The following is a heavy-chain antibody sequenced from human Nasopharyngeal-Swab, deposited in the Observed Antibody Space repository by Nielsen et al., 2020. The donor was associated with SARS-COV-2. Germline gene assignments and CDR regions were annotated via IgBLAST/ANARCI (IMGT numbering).Heavy chain of an antibody. D-gene: IGHD2-2*01. CDR2: IKQDGSEK. Sequence: GESLKISCAASGFTLSSYWMSWVRQAPGKGLEWVANIKQDGSEKYYVDPVKGRFTISRDNAKNSLYLQMNSLRAEDTAVYYCARDQDQLLPGGYYYYYMDVWGKGTTVTVSS. CDR3: ARDQDQLLPGGYYYYYMDV. J-gene: IGHJ6*03. CDR1: GFTLSSYW. V-gene: IGHV3-7*03.